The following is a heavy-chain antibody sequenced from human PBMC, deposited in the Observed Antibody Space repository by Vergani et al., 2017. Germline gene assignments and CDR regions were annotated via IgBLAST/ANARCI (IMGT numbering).Heavy chain of an antibody. CDR3: ASGKYYSDSTSHFRGRYFDV. J-gene: IGHJ2*01. Sequence: QMQLQESGPGLVKASETLSLTCTVSGDSIISRSYYWGWIRQPPGKGLEWIGCIYNSGNGDSSSSLKSRVTISADTSKNQFSLRLTSVTAADTAVYYCASGKYYSDSTSHFRGRYFDVWGRGTLVTVPS. CDR2: IYNSGNG. CDR1: GDSIISRSYY. V-gene: IGHV4-39*01. D-gene: IGHD3-16*01.